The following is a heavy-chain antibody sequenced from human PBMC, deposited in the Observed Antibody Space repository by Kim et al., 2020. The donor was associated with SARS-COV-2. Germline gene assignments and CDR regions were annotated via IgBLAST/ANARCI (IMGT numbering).Heavy chain of an antibody. CDR2: IKQDGSEK. CDR3: ARPLVIRGDLYYFDY. D-gene: IGHD3-10*01. CDR1: GFTFSSYW. V-gene: IGHV3-7*01. Sequence: GGSLRLSCAASGFTFSSYWMSWVRQAPGKGLEWVANIKQDGSEKYYVDSVKGRFTISRDNAKNSLYLQMNSLRAEDTAVYYCARPLVIRGDLYYFDYWGQGTLVTVSS. J-gene: IGHJ4*02.